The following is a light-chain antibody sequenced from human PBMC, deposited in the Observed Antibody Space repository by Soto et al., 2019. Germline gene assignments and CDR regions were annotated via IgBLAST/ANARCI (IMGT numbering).Light chain of an antibody. Sequence: EIVLTQSPDTLSLSPGERATLSCRASQSVSSSYLAWYQQKPGQAPRLLIYGASSRATGIPDRFSGSGSGTDFTFTISRLEPEEFAVYYCQQYGSSPTFGPGTKVDIK. CDR2: GAS. J-gene: IGKJ3*01. V-gene: IGKV3-20*01. CDR3: QQYGSSPT. CDR1: QSVSSSY.